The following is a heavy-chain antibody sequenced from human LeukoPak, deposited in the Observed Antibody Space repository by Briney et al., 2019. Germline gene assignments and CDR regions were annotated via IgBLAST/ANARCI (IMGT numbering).Heavy chain of an antibody. V-gene: IGHV4-31*03. D-gene: IGHD6-13*01. J-gene: IGHJ4*02. CDR2: IYYSGSA. Sequence: SETLSLTCTVSGGSISSGGYYWSWIRQHPGKGLEWIGYIYYSGSAYYNPSLKSRVTISVDTSKNQFSLKLSSVTAADTAVYYCARLAAAGTGLNYWGQGTLVTVSS. CDR3: ARLAAAGTGLNY. CDR1: GGSISSGGYY.